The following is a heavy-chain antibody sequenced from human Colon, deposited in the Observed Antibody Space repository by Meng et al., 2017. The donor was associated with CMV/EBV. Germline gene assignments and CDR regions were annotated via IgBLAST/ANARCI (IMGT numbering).Heavy chain of an antibody. D-gene: IGHD3-22*01. CDR1: GFTFSTYA. CDR3: AKGSSRGYPPSWLDKVPIDC. Sequence: GESLKISCAASGFTFSTYAMNWVRQAPGKGLEWVSVIYSGDSSTYYADSVKGRFTISRDNSKNTLYLQMNSLRVEDTAIYYCAKGSSRGYPPSWLDKVPIDCWGQGTLVTVSS. J-gene: IGHJ4*02. V-gene: IGHV3-23*03. CDR2: IYSGDSST.